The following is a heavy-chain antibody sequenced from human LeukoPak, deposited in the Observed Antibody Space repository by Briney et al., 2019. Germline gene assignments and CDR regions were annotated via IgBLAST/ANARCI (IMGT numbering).Heavy chain of an antibody. Sequence: PSETLSLTCTVSDGSITNYYWSWIRQPAGKGLEWIGRIYTSGSTNYNPSLKSRVTMSIDTSKNQFSLKLSSVTAADTAVYYCASGGEGEGFDPWGQGTLVTVSS. CDR2: IYTSGST. CDR3: ASGGEGEGFDP. V-gene: IGHV4-4*07. D-gene: IGHD3-10*01. J-gene: IGHJ5*02. CDR1: DGSITNYY.